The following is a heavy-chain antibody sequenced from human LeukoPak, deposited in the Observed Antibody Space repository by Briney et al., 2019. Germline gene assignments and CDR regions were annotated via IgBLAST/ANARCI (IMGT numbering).Heavy chain of an antibody. Sequence: ASVKVSCKASGYTLTRHYMHWVRQAPGQGREWMGWINPNSGGSNYAQKFEGRDTMTKDTSISTAYMERSRLRSDDTTVYYCARVLPTLGRSLASEWFDPWGQGTLVTVSS. D-gene: IGHD3-3*02. V-gene: IGHV1-2*02. CDR1: GYTLTRHY. CDR3: ARVLPTLGRSLASEWFDP. J-gene: IGHJ5*02. CDR2: INPNSGGS.